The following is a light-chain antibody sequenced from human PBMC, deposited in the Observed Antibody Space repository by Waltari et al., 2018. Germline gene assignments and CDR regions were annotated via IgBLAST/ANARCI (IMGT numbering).Light chain of an antibody. J-gene: IGLJ1*01. Sequence: QSALTQPRSVSGSPGQSVTISCTGTSSDVGTYKYVSWYQQHPGKAPKLMIYDVRRRPSGVPDRFSGSRSGNTASLTISGLQADDEADYYCCSYAGTYTYVFGTGTKVTVL. CDR1: SSDVGTYKY. CDR2: DVR. V-gene: IGLV2-11*01. CDR3: CSYAGTYTYV.